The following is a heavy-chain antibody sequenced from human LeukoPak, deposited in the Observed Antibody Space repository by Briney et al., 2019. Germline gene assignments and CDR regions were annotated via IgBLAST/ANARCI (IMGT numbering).Heavy chain of an antibody. Sequence: SETLSLTCTVSGGSISSYYWSWIRQPPGKGLEWIGYIYYSGSTNYNPSLKSRVTISVDTSKNQFSLKLSSVAAADTAVYYCARDPAEWLDESGFDYWGQGTLVTVSS. CDR2: IYYSGST. CDR1: GGSISSYY. J-gene: IGHJ4*02. CDR3: ARDPAEWLDESGFDY. D-gene: IGHD6-19*01. V-gene: IGHV4-59*12.